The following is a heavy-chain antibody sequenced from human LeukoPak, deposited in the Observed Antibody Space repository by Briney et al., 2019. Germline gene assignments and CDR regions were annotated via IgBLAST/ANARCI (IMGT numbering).Heavy chain of an antibody. D-gene: IGHD4-23*01. Sequence: GGSLRLSCAASGSTVSSNYMSWVRQAPGKGLEWVSVIYGGGSTYYADAVKGRFTISRDNSKNTLYLQMNSLRAEDTAVYYCARNYGGTSPGYYYYYMDVWGKGTTVTVSS. V-gene: IGHV3-53*01. CDR1: GSTVSSNY. CDR2: IYGGGST. J-gene: IGHJ6*03. CDR3: ARNYGGTSPGYYYYYMDV.